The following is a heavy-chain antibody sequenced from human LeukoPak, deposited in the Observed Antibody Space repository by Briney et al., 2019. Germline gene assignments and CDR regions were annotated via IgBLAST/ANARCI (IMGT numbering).Heavy chain of an antibody. CDR2: IYYSGST. V-gene: IGHV4-59*01. Sequence: SETLSLTCAVYGGPFSGYYWSWIRQPPGKGLEWIGYIYYSGSTNYNPSLKSRVTISVDTSKNQFSLKLTSVTAADTAVYYCARGRWELPYWGQGTLVTVSS. D-gene: IGHD1-26*01. CDR3: ARGRWELPY. J-gene: IGHJ4*02. CDR1: GGPFSGYY.